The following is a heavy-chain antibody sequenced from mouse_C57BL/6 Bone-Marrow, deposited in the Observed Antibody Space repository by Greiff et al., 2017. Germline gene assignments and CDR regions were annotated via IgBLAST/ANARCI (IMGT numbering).Heavy chain of an antibody. CDR1: GFNIKDDY. D-gene: IGHD4-1*01. CDR2: IDPENGDT. CDR3: TSLTGPLDY. V-gene: IGHV14-4*01. J-gene: IGHJ2*01. Sequence: VQLQQSGAELVRPGASVKLSCTASGFNIKDDYMHWVKQRPEQGLEWIGWIDPENGDTEYASKFQGKATITADTSSNTAYLHLSSLTSEDTAVYYCTSLTGPLDYWGQGTTLTVSS.